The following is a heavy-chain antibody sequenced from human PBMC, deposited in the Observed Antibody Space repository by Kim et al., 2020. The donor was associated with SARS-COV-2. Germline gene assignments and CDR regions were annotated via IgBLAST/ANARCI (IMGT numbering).Heavy chain of an antibody. D-gene: IGHD3-9*01. CDR2: IWYDGSNK. CDR3: AKAAYDILTGYYLNWFDT. CDR1: GFTFSSYA. Sequence: GGSLRLSCAASGFTFSSYAMHWVRQAPGKGLEWVAVIWYDGSNKYYADSVKGRFTISRDNSKNTLYLQMNSLRAEDTAVYYCAKAAYDILTGYYLNWFDTWGQGTPVTVSS. V-gene: IGHV3-33*06. J-gene: IGHJ5*02.